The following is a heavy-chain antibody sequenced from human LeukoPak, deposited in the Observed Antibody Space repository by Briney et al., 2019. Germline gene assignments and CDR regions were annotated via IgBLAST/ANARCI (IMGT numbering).Heavy chain of an antibody. J-gene: IGHJ4*02. V-gene: IGHV3-74*01. D-gene: IGHD6-13*01. CDR1: GFTFSSYW. CDR2: IDTDGSNT. Sequence: GSLRLSCAASGFTFSSYWMHWVRPAPGKGLVWVSRIDTDGSNTAYADSVKGRFTISRDNAKNTLYLQMNSLRAEDTAVYYCAKDEYSTSPVFYFDSWGQGTLVTVSS. CDR3: AKDEYSTSPVFYFDS.